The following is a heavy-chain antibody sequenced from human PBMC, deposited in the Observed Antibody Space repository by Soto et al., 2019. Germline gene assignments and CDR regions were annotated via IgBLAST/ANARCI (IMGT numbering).Heavy chain of an antibody. CDR3: ARDKDTSSWTGFDF. CDR1: GFTFATYA. CDR2: ISATGIST. J-gene: IGHJ4*01. D-gene: IGHD1-1*01. V-gene: IGHV3-23*01. Sequence: LRLSCAASGFTFATYAMSWVRQAPGKGLEWVSAISATGISTHYADSVKGRVTISRDNSANTLSLEMSSLTAEDTAVYYCARDKDTSSWTGFDFWGHGTLVTVSS.